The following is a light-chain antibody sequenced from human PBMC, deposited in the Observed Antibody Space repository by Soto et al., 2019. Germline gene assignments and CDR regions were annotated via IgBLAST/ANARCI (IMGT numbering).Light chain of an antibody. J-gene: IGKJ2*01. CDR2: AAS. Sequence: EIVLTQSPGTLSLSPGERATLSCRASQSVSSNYLAWYQQKPGQAPRLLIYAASTRATGIPDRFSGSGSGTDFTLTISRLEPEDFAVYYCQQCGCSPYTFGQGTKVDIK. V-gene: IGKV3-20*01. CDR3: QQCGCSPYT. CDR1: QSVSSNY.